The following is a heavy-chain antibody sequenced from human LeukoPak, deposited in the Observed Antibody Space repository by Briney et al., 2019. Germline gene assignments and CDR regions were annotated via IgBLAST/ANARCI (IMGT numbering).Heavy chain of an antibody. V-gene: IGHV4-34*01. J-gene: IGHJ4*02. CDR3: ASKVYSGSYIAY. Sequence: SETLSLTCAVYGGSFSGYYWRWIRQPPGKGLEWIGEINHSGSTNYNPSLKSRVTISVDTSKNQFSLRLSSVTAADTAVYYCASKVYSGSYIAYWGQGTLVTVSS. D-gene: IGHD1-26*01. CDR1: GGSFSGYY. CDR2: INHSGST.